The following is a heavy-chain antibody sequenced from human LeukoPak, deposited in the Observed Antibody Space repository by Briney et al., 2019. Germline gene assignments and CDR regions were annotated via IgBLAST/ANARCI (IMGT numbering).Heavy chain of an antibody. CDR2: IYYSGST. CDR3: ARLGILYSCGWYRGSDTFDY. J-gene: IGHJ4*02. Sequence: SETLSLTCTVSGGSISSYYWSWIRQPPGKGLEWIGYIYYSGSTNYNPSLKSRVTISVDTSKNQFSLKLSSVTAADTAVYYCARLGILYSCGWYRGSDTFDYWGQGTLVTVSS. CDR1: GGSISSYY. D-gene: IGHD6-19*01. V-gene: IGHV4-59*08.